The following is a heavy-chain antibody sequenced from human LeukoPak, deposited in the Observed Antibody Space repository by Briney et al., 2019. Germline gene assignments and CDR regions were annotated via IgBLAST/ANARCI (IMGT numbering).Heavy chain of an antibody. J-gene: IGHJ3*02. Sequence: ASVKVSFKASGYTFTVYYMHWVRQAPGQGLEWMGWIHPKSGGTTYEQSFQGRVIMTSDTSISTAYMEVRRLTSDDTAVYYCARGTILEPFDIWGQGTMVTVSS. CDR2: IHPKSGGT. D-gene: IGHD3-3*01. V-gene: IGHV1-2*02. CDR1: GYTFTVYY. CDR3: ARGTILEPFDI.